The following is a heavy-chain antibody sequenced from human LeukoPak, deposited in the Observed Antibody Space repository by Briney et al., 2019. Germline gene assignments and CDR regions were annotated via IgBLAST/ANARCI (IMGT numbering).Heavy chain of an antibody. D-gene: IGHD6-13*01. CDR1: GFTFSSYS. J-gene: IGHJ4*02. V-gene: IGHV3-21*01. CDR3: ARDLDRGGAAVFGY. Sequence: PGGSLRLSCAASGFTFSSYSMNWVRQAPGKGLEWVSSISSSSSYLYYADSVKGRFTISRDNAKNSLYLQMNSLRAEDTAVYYCARDLDRGGAAVFGYWGQGTLVTVSS. CDR2: ISSSSSYL.